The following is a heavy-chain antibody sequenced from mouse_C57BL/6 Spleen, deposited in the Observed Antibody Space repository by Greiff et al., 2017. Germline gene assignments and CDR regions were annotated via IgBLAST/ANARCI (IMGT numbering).Heavy chain of an antibody. D-gene: IGHD1-1*01. CDR1: GFTFSDYG. V-gene: IGHV5-17*01. CDR2: ISSSSSTI. J-gene: IGHJ4*01. CDR3: ARRAYGYAMDY. Sequence: EVKLVESGGGLVKPGGSLKLSCAASGFTFSDYGMHWVRQAPEKGLEWVAYISSSSSTIYYADTVKGRFTISRDNAKNTLFLQMTSLRSEDTAMYYCARRAYGYAMDYWGQGTSVTVSS.